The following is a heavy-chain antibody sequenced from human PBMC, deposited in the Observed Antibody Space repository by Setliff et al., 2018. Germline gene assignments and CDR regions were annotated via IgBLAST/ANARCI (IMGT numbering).Heavy chain of an antibody. V-gene: IGHV4-4*08. Sequence: PSETLSLTCNVSGDSMNDNHWTWIRQPPGKGLEWIGYIYTSGGTNYNPSLKGRVTISVDMSKNQFSLKLSSVIAADTAVYYCARGVSSVSWTPRYWGRGILVTVSS. CDR1: GDSMNDNH. D-gene: IGHD6-19*01. CDR3: ARGVSSVSWTPRY. J-gene: IGHJ4*02. CDR2: IYTSGGT.